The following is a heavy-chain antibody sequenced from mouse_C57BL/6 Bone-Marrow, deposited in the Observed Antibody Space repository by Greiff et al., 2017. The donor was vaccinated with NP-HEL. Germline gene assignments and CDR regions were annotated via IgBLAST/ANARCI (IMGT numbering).Heavy chain of an antibody. D-gene: IGHD1-1*01. CDR2: INPYNGGP. J-gene: IGHJ2*01. V-gene: IGHV1-19*01. CDR3: ARGDYYGNYFDY. CDR1: GYTFTDYY. Sequence: EVQLQQSGPVLVKPGASVKMSCKASGYTFTDYYMNWVKQSHGKSLEWIGVINPYNGGPSYNQKFKGKATLTVDKSSSTAYMELNSLTSEDSAVYYCARGDYYGNYFDYWGQGTTLTVSS.